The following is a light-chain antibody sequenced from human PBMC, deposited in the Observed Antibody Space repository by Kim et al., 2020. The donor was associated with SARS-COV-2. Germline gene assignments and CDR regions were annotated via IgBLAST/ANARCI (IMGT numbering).Light chain of an antibody. J-gene: IGKJ1*01. CDR3: QQYNDWPLT. CDR1: QGVSSN. Sequence: SVSPGERATLSCRASQGVSSNLAWYQQKPGQAPRLLVYEASTRATGIPTTFSGSGSGTEFTLTISSLQSEDFAVYYCQQYNDWPLTFGQGTKVDIK. V-gene: IGKV3-15*01. CDR2: EAS.